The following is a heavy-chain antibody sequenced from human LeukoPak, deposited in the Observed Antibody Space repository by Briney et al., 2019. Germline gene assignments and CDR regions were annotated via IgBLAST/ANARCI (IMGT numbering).Heavy chain of an antibody. V-gene: IGHV3-30*01. CDR1: GFTFSSYA. Sequence: GSLRLSCAASGFTFSSYAMHWVRPAPGKGLEWVAVISYDGSNKYYADSVKGRFTISRDNSKNTLYLQMNSLRAEDTAVYYCAREGSSLIAAAGIGYYFDYWGQGTLVTVSS. D-gene: IGHD6-13*01. CDR3: AREGSSLIAAAGIGYYFDY. J-gene: IGHJ4*02. CDR2: ISYDGSNK.